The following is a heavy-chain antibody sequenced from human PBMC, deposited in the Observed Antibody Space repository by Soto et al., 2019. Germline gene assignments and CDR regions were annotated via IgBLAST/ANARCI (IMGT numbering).Heavy chain of an antibody. V-gene: IGHV3-23*01. J-gene: IGHJ6*02. CDR3: AKRAFYGSGIPNYYGMDV. D-gene: IGHD3-10*01. Sequence: EVHLLESGGGLVQPGGSLRLSCAASGFTFSNYAMTWVRQAPGKGLEWVSVISGTGGGTNNADSAKGRFTTSRDNSKNTLYLQMNCLRADDTAVYYCAKRAFYGSGIPNYYGMDVWGQGTAVTVSS. CDR2: ISGTGGGT. CDR1: GFTFSNYA.